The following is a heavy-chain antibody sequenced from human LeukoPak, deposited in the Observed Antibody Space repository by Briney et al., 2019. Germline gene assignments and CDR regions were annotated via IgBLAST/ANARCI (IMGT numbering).Heavy chain of an antibody. CDR3: AKGVLIVVVPAAGYNWFDP. J-gene: IGHJ5*02. V-gene: IGHV4-34*01. CDR1: GGSFSGYY. Sequence: SETLSLTCAVYGGSFSGYYWSWIRQPPGKGLEWIGEINHSGSTNYNPSLKGRVTISVDTSKNQFSLKLSSVTAAATAVYYCAKGVLIVVVPAAGYNWFDPWGQGTLVTVSS. CDR2: INHSGST. D-gene: IGHD2-2*01.